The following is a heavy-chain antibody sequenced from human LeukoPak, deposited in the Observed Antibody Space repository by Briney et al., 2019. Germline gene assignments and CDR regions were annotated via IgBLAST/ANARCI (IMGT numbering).Heavy chain of an antibody. J-gene: IGHJ5*02. Sequence: EAPVKVSCKASVYTFSDYYIRWVRQAPGQGLEWMGSMNPKSGGTKYAQKFQGRVSMTRDTSISTAYMELASLTSDDTSVYYCARAGGRSWFDPWGQGTLVTVSS. CDR3: ARAGGRSWFDP. CDR2: MNPKSGGT. CDR1: VYTFSDYY. D-gene: IGHD1-26*01. V-gene: IGHV1-2*02.